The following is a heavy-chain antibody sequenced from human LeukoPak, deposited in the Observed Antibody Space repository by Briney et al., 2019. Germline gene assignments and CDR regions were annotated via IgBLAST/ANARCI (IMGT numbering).Heavy chain of an antibody. CDR1: GXSISSYY. CDR3: ARRDANTAMDV. J-gene: IGHJ6*02. D-gene: IGHD5-18*01. Sequence: KPSETLSLTCTVSGXSISSYYWSWIRQPPGKGLEWIGYIYYSGSTNYNPSLKSRVTISVDTSKNQFSLKLSSVTAADTAVYYCARRDANTAMDVWGQGTTVTVSS. V-gene: IGHV4-59*01. CDR2: IYYSGST.